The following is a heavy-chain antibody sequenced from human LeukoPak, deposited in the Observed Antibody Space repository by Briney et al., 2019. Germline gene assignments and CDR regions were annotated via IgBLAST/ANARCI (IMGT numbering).Heavy chain of an antibody. D-gene: IGHD2-2*01. Sequence: PSETLSPTCAVYGGSFSGYYWSWIRQPPGKGLEWIGEINHSGSTNYNPSLKSRVTISVDTSNNQFSLKLSSVTAADTAVYYCARGRQDIVVVPAAIQFDYWGQGTLVTVSS. CDR2: INHSGST. J-gene: IGHJ4*02. V-gene: IGHV4-34*01. CDR3: ARGRQDIVVVPAAIQFDY. CDR1: GGSFSGYY.